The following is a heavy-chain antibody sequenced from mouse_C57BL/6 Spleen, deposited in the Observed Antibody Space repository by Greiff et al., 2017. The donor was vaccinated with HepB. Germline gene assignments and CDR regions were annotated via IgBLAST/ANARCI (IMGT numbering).Heavy chain of an antibody. CDR1: GFTFSDYG. V-gene: IGHV5-17*01. D-gene: IGHD1-1*01. Sequence: EVMLVESGGGLVKPGGSLKLSCAASGFTFSDYGMHWVRQAPEKGLEWVAYISRGSSTIYYADTVKGRFTISRDNAKNTLFLQMTSLRSEDTAMYYCARGLLRSYYFDYWGQGTTLTVSS. J-gene: IGHJ2*01. CDR3: ARGLLRSYYFDY. CDR2: ISRGSSTI.